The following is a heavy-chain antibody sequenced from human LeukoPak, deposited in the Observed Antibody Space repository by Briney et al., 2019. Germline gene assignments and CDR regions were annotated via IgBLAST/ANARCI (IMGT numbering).Heavy chain of an antibody. D-gene: IGHD6-13*01. V-gene: IGHV1-18*01. Sequence: ASVKVSCKASGYTFTSYGISWVRQAPGQGGLEWMGWISAYNGNTNYAQKLQGRVTMTTDTSASAVYMELRSLRSDDTAVYYCARDRASSSWEGWFDPWGQGTLVTVSS. CDR1: GYTFTSYG. J-gene: IGHJ5*02. CDR3: ARDRASSSWEGWFDP. CDR2: ISAYNGNT.